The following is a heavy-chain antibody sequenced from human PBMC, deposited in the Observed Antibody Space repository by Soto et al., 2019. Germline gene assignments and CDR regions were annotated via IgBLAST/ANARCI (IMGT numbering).Heavy chain of an antibody. D-gene: IGHD1-1*01. V-gene: IGHV4-59*01. J-gene: IGHJ4*02. CDR1: GGSISSYY. Sequence: SETLSLTCTVSGGSISSYYWSWIRQPPGKGLEWIGYIYYSGSTNYNPSLKSRVTISVDTSKNQFSLKLSSVTAADTAVYYCARDNNEGYFDYWGQGTLVTVSS. CDR3: ARDNNEGYFDY. CDR2: IYYSGST.